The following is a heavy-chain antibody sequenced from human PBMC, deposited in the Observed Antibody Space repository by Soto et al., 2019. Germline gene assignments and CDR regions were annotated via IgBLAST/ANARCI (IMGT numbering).Heavy chain of an antibody. CDR3: ASRYCSGGSCTFAPYYFDY. CDR1: GGSVSSYA. CDR2: IIPIFGTA. D-gene: IGHD2-15*01. J-gene: IGHJ4*02. V-gene: IGHV1-69*13. Sequence: GASVKVCCTASGGSVSSYAISGVRQAPGQGLEWMGGIIPIFGTANYAQKFQGRVTITADESTSTAYMELSSLRSEDTAVYYCASRYCSGGSCTFAPYYFDYWGQGTLVTVSS.